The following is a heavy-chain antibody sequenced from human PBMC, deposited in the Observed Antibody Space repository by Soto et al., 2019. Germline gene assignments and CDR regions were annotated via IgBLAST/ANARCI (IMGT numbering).Heavy chain of an antibody. Sequence: QVQLVESGGGVVQPGRSLRLSCAASGFTFSSYAMHWVRQAPGKGLEWVAVISYDGSNKYYADSVKGRFTISRDNSKNTLYLQMNSLRAEDTAVYYCARPILIVVARGAFDIWGQGTMVTVSS. V-gene: IGHV3-30-3*01. J-gene: IGHJ3*02. CDR1: GFTFSSYA. CDR2: ISYDGSNK. CDR3: ARPILIVVARGAFDI. D-gene: IGHD3-22*01.